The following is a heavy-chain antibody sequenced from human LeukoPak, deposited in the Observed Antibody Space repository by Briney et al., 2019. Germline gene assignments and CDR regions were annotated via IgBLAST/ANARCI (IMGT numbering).Heavy chain of an antibody. Sequence: PGGSLRLSCAASGFTFSDYYMSRIRQAPGKGLEWVSYISSSGSTIYYADSVKGRFTISRDNAKNSLYLQMNSLRAEDTAVYYCARVAGARALGIPAGPNDYWGQGTLVTVSS. CDR3: ARVAGARALGIPAGPNDY. J-gene: IGHJ4*02. D-gene: IGHD2-2*01. CDR1: GFTFSDYY. V-gene: IGHV3-11*01. CDR2: ISSSGSTI.